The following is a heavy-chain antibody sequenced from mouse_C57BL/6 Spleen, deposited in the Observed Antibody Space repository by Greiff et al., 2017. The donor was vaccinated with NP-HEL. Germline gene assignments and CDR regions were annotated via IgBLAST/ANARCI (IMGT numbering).Heavy chain of an antibody. J-gene: IGHJ2*01. V-gene: IGHV1-80*01. D-gene: IGHD1-1*01. CDR1: GYAFSSYW. CDR3: ARLDYYGSSSYYFDY. Sequence: VKLMESGAELVKPGASVKISCKASGYAFSSYWMNWVKQRPGKGLEWIGQIYPGDGDTNYNGKFKGKATLTADKSSSTAYMQLSSLTSEDSAVYFCARLDYYGSSSYYFDYWGQGTTLTVSS. CDR2: IYPGDGDT.